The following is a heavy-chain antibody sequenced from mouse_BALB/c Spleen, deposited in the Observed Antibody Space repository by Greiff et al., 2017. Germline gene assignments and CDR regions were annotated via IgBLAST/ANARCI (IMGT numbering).Heavy chain of an antibody. V-gene: IGHV1-67*01. CDR3: ARGATATRYFDV. Sequence: QVQLQQSGPELVRPGESVKISCKGSGYTFPAYAMHWVKQSHAKSLEWIGVISISYDNTNYNQKFKGKATMTVDKSSSTAYMELARLTSEDSAIYYCARGATATRYFDVWGAGTTVTVSS. D-gene: IGHD1-2*01. CDR2: ISISYDNT. J-gene: IGHJ1*01. CDR1: GYTFPAYA.